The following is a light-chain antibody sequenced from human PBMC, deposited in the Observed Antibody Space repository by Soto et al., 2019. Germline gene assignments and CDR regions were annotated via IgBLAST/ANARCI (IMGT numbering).Light chain of an antibody. Sequence: QSALTQPASVSGSPGPSITISCTGTSSDVGGYNYVSWYQQHPGKAPKLMIYEVSNRPSGVSNRFSGSKSGNTASLTISGLQAEDEADYYCSSYTSSSTVVFGTGTKLTVL. CDR2: EVS. J-gene: IGLJ1*01. CDR1: SSDVGGYNY. CDR3: SSYTSSSTVV. V-gene: IGLV2-14*01.